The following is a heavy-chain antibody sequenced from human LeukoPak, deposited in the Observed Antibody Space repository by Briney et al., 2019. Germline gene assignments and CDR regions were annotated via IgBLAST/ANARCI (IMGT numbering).Heavy chain of an antibody. CDR1: GYTFTGYY. J-gene: IGHJ4*02. CDR3: ARATPRYYYDSSGRYDY. V-gene: IGHV1-2*02. CDR2: INPNSGGT. Sequence: ASVKVSCKASGYTFTGYYMHWVRQAPGQGLEWMGWINPNSGGTNYAQKFQGRVTMTRDTSISTAYMELSRLRSDDTAVYYCARATPRYYYDSSGRYDYWGQGTLVTVSS. D-gene: IGHD3-22*01.